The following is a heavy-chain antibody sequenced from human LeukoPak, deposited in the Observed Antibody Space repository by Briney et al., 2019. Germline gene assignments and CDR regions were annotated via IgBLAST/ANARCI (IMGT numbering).Heavy chain of an antibody. CDR2: ISSSGSTI. CDR3: ARVDTAMAAFDY. Sequence: GRSLRLSCAASGFTFSSYEMNWVRQAPGKGLEWVSYISSSGSTIYYADSVKGRFTISRDNAKNSLYLQMNSLRAEDTAVYYCARVDTAMAAFDYWGQGTLVTVSS. D-gene: IGHD5-18*01. J-gene: IGHJ4*02. CDR1: GFTFSSYE. V-gene: IGHV3-48*03.